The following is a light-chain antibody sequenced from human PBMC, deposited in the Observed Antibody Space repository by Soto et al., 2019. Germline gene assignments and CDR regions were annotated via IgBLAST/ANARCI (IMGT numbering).Light chain of an antibody. CDR3: LQDYGDSWT. J-gene: IGKJ1*01. V-gene: IGKV1-6*01. CDR1: QDISSY. CDR2: LAS. Sequence: AIQLTQSPSSLSASVGDRFTITCLASQDISSYLAWYQQKPGKAPKLLIYLASTLHSGVPSSFSGSRSGTEFTLTISSLQPEDFASYYCLQDYGDSWTFGQGTKVDIK.